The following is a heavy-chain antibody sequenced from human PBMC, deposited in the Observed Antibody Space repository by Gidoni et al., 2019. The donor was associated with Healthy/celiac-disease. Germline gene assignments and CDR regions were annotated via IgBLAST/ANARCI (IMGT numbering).Heavy chain of an antibody. J-gene: IGHJ6*02. D-gene: IGHD2-21*02. CDR3: ARDGAAYCGGDCYSGDYYGMDV. Sequence: QVQLVESGGGVVQPGRSLRLSCAASGFTFSSHGMHWVRQAPGKGLEWVAVIWYDGSNKYYADSVKGRFTISRDNSKNTLYLQMNSLRAEDTAVYYCARDGAAYCGGDCYSGDYYGMDVWGQGTTVTVSS. CDR1: GFTFSSHG. V-gene: IGHV3-33*08. CDR2: IWYDGSNK.